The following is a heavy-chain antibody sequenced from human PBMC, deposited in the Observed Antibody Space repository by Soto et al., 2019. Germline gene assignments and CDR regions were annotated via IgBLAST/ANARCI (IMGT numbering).Heavy chain of an antibody. CDR3: ARSPYDSSGYPFHVFDY. CDR2: ISYDGGNE. V-gene: IGHV3-30-3*01. Sequence: QVQLVESGGGVVQPGRSLRLSCAASGFTFSSYSVHWVRQAPGKGLEWVAVISYDGGNESYADSVKGRFTISRDNSKNKLLLQMNSLRAEDTAVYYCARSPYDSSGYPFHVFDYWGQGTLVTVSS. CDR1: GFTFSSYS. J-gene: IGHJ4*02. D-gene: IGHD3-22*01.